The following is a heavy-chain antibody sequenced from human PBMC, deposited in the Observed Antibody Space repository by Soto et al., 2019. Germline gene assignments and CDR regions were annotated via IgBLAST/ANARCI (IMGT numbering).Heavy chain of an antibody. CDR3: ARLPTVTRVDP. V-gene: IGHV4-59*01. CDR2: IYHSGST. D-gene: IGHD4-17*01. Sequence: SEALALTCTVSGGSLSSYDWSWIRQPPGKGLEWIGFIYHSGSTNDNPSLKSRVTISVDTSKNQFSLKLRSVTAADTAVYYCARLPTVTRVDPWGPGTLVTVSS. CDR1: GGSLSSYD. J-gene: IGHJ5*02.